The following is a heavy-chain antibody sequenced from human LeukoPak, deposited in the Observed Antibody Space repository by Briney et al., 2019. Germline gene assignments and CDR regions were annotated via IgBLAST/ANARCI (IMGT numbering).Heavy chain of an antibody. CDR1: GGSISSYY. Sequence: SETLSLTSTVSGGSISSYYWSWIRQPPGKGLEWIGYIYYSGSTNYNPSLKSRVTISVDTSKNQFSLKLSSVTAADTAVYYCARGPNSSGWYYWFDPWGQGTLVTVSS. J-gene: IGHJ5*02. V-gene: IGHV4-59*01. CDR2: IYYSGST. CDR3: ARGPNSSGWYYWFDP. D-gene: IGHD6-19*01.